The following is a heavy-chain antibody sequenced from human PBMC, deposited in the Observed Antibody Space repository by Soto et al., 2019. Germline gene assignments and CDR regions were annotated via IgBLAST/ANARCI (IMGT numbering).Heavy chain of an antibody. CDR1: GYSFTTYD. CDR3: ARTSSGTREGFDP. CDR2: INPNNGNT. Sequence: QVQLVQSGAEVKKPGASVRVSCKAPGYSFTTYDINWVRQATGQGLEWMGWINPNNGNTGYAQKFQGRVTLTRTTSISTAYMELSSLSSDDTAVYYCARTSSGTREGFDPWGQGTLVTVSS. D-gene: IGHD1-7*01. J-gene: IGHJ5*02. V-gene: IGHV1-8*01.